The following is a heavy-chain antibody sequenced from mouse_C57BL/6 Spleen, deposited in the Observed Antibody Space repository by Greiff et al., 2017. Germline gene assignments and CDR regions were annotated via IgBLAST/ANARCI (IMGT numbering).Heavy chain of an antibody. CDR3: ARHYYDYAMDY. Sequence: EVQGVESGPELVKPGASVKISCKASGYSFTGYYMHWVKQSSEKSLEWIGEINPSTGGTSYNQKFKGKATLTVDKSSSTAYMQLKSLTSEDSAVYYCARHYYDYAMDYWGQGTSVTVSA. D-gene: IGHD2-4*01. CDR1: GYSFTGYY. CDR2: INPSTGGT. V-gene: IGHV1-43*01. J-gene: IGHJ4*01.